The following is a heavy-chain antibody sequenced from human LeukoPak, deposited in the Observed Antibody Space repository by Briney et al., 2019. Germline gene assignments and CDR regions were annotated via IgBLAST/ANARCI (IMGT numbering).Heavy chain of an antibody. CDR3: ARDVGSSWYRGAFDI. CDR1: GYTFTGYY. Sequence: GASVKVSCKASGYTFTGYYMHWVRRAPGQGLEWKGWINPNSGGTNYAQKFQGWVTMTRDTSISTAYMELSRLRSDDTAVYYCARDVGSSWYRGAFDIWGQGTMVTVSS. CDR2: INPNSGGT. J-gene: IGHJ3*02. D-gene: IGHD6-13*01. V-gene: IGHV1-2*04.